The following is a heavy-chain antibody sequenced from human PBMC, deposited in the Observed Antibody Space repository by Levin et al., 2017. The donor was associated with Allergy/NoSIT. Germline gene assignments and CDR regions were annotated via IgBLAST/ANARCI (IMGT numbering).Heavy chain of an antibody. Sequence: GGSLRLSCAASGFTFSSYATSWVRQAPGKGLEWVSAISGSGGNTYYADSVKGRFTISRDNSKNTLYLQMNSLRAEDTAVYYCTRAYSSNWYDYWGRGTLVTVSS. D-gene: IGHD5-18*01. CDR1: GFTFSSYA. CDR3: TRAYSSNWYDY. CDR2: ISGSGGNT. V-gene: IGHV3-23*01. J-gene: IGHJ5*01.